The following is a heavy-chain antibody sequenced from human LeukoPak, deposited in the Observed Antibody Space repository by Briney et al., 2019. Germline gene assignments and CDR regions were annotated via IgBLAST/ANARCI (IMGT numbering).Heavy chain of an antibody. CDR1: GFTFSTYE. Sequence: GGSLRLSCAASGFTFSTYEMNWVRQAPGKGLEWVSYISRSGSTIYYADSVKGRFTISRDNAKNSLYLQMNSLRAEDTAVYYCRGYSSSWYPNWFAPWGQGPLVTVSS. CDR2: ISRSGSTI. CDR3: RGYSSSWYPNWFAP. J-gene: IGHJ5*02. D-gene: IGHD6-13*01. V-gene: IGHV3-48*03.